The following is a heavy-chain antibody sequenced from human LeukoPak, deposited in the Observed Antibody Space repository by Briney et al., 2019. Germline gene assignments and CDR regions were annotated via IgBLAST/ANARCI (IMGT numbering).Heavy chain of an antibody. V-gene: IGHV3-9*01. D-gene: IGHD3-22*01. CDR2: ISWNSGVM. CDR1: GFTFSTYA. Sequence: GGSLRLSCAASGFTFSTYAMSWVRQAPGKGLEWVSTISWNSGVMAYADSVKGRFTISRDNANNSLYLQMKSLRADDTALYYCAKASLSSGYYYYFGMDVWGQGTTVSVSS. CDR3: AKASLSSGYYYYFGMDV. J-gene: IGHJ6*02.